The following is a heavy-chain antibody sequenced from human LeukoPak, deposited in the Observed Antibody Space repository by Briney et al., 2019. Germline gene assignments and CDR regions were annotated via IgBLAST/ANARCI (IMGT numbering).Heavy chain of an antibody. CDR3: ARWDYYGSGSRRLDY. CDR1: GASISLYY. CDR2: IYYSGST. V-gene: IGHV4-59*08. Sequence: SETLSLTCIVSGASISLYYWSWIRQPPGQGLEWIGYIYYSGSTNYNPSFKSRVTISVDTSKNQFSLKLSSVTAADTAVYYCARWDYYGSGSRRLDYWGQGTLVTVSS. D-gene: IGHD3-10*01. J-gene: IGHJ4*02.